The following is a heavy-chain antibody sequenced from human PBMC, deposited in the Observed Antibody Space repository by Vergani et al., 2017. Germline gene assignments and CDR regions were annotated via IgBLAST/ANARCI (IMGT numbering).Heavy chain of an antibody. CDR2: ISARYPST. CDR3: ARLSYDTTPYLQGGYDC. V-gene: IGHV3-23*01. D-gene: IGHD3-22*01. J-gene: IGHJ4*02. Sequence: EFQLLQSGGGVIQPGGSVRLSCAASGFTFSACPMTWVRQAPGKGLEWVSAISARYPSTYYADSVKGRFTISRDNSKNMLYLQMNSLRAEDTAVYYCARLSYDTTPYLQGGYDCWGQGTLVSVSS. CDR1: GFTFSACP.